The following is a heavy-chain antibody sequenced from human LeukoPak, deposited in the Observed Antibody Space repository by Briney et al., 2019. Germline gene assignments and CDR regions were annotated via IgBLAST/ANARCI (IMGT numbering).Heavy chain of an antibody. CDR2: IIPIFDTA. J-gene: IGHJ4*02. CDR3: ARDLLGSQTSYSSGAWDY. Sequence: GASVKVPCKASGGTFSNYAISWVRQAPGQGLEWMGGIIPIFDTADYAQKFQGRLTITADESTSTAYMELSSLRAEDTAVYYCARDLLGSQTSYSSGAWDYWGQGTLVTVSS. CDR1: GGTFSNYA. D-gene: IGHD3-9*01. V-gene: IGHV1-69*13.